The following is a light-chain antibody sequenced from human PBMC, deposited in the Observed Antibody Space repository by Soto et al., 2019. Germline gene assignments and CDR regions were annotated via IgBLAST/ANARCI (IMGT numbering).Light chain of an antibody. J-gene: IGLJ1*01. Sequence: ALTQPPSASGSPGQSVTISCTGTSSDVGGYNYVSWYQQHPGKAPKLMIYEVSKRPSGVPDRFSGSKSGNTASLTVSGLQAEDEADYYCSSYAGSHGMRVFGTGTKVTVL. CDR2: EVS. V-gene: IGLV2-8*01. CDR3: SSYAGSHGMRV. CDR1: SSDVGGYNY.